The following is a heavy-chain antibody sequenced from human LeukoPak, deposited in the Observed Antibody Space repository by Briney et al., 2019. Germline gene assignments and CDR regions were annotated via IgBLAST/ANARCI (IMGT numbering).Heavy chain of an antibody. CDR3: ATDKYCTPTDCLHGRFYFDN. CDR2: ISRDGDNE. D-gene: IGHD2-8*01. J-gene: IGHJ4*02. CDR1: GFPFNTYA. Sequence: GGSLRLSCAASGFPFNTYAMHWVRQAPGKGLEWVALISRDGDNEYYADSVKGRFTISRDNSKNTLSLQVNTLRAEDTAVYYCATDKYCTPTDCLHGRFYFDNRGQGTLVTVSS. V-gene: IGHV3-30*04.